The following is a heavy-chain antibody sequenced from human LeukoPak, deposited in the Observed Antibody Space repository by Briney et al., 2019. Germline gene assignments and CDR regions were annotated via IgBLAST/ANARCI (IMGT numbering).Heavy chain of an antibody. V-gene: IGHV3-21*01. CDR2: ISSSSSYI. Sequence: GGSLRLSCAASGFTVSSNYMSWVRQTPGKRLEWVSSISSSSSYIYYADSVKGRFTISRDNAKNSLYLQMNSLRAEDTAVYYCAREAFFPYYYGSGGTDYWGQGTLVTVSS. D-gene: IGHD3-10*01. J-gene: IGHJ4*02. CDR3: AREAFFPYYYGSGGTDY. CDR1: GFTVSSNY.